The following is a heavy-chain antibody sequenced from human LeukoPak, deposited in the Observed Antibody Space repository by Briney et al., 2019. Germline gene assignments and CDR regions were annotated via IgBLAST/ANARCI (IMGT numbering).Heavy chain of an antibody. CDR2: IRFDGSYK. D-gene: IGHD5-12*01. J-gene: IGHJ4*02. Sequence: GGSLRLSCAASGFTFSSYGMHWVRQAPGKGLEWVAFIRFDGSYKGYADSVKGRFTISRDKSKNTLYLQMNSLRDEDTAVYYCARGPGYGHYFDYWGQGALVTVSS. V-gene: IGHV3-30*02. CDR3: ARGPGYGHYFDY. CDR1: GFTFSSYG.